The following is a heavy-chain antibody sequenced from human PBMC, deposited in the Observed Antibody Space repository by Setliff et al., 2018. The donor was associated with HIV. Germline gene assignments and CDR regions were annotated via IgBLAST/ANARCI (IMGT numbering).Heavy chain of an antibody. V-gene: IGHV1-69*05. J-gene: IGHJ4*02. CDR2: IIPIFGTA. CDR3: VRGSGYYYFDN. D-gene: IGHD3-22*01. CDR1: GGAFSSYA. Sequence: SVKVSCKASGGAFSSYALSWVRQAPGQGLEWMGGIIPIFGTANYAQKFQGRVSLTIDTSASTAYMELRSLRSDDTAVYYCVRGSGYYYFDNWGQGALVTVSS.